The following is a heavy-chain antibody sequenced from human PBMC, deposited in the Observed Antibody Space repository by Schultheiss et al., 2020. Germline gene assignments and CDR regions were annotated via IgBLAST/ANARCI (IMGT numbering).Heavy chain of an antibody. CDR2: IYHSGST. V-gene: IGHV4-4*02. J-gene: IGHJ3*02. CDR1: GGSISSSNW. Sequence: SETLSLTCAVSGGSISSSNWWSWVRQPPGKGLEWIGEIYHSGSTYYNPSLKSRVTISVDTSKNQFSLKLSSVTAADTAVYYCARDGHYVHDAFDIWGQGTMVTVSS. D-gene: IGHD3-10*02. CDR3: ARDGHYVHDAFDI.